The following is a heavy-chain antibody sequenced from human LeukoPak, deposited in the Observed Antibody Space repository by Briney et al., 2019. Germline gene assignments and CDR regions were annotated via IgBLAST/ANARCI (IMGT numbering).Heavy chain of an antibody. J-gene: IGHJ4*02. CDR1: GFTFNNYG. CDR3: AKWLYSGKYWTGKDYFDY. D-gene: IGHD1-26*01. CDR2: ISHDGSNK. Sequence: GTSLSLSCAASGFTFNNYGMHWVRQAPGKGLEWVAVISHDGSNKYYADSVKGRFTISRDNSKNTLYLQMDSLRVEDTAVYYCAKWLYSGKYWTGKDYFDYWGQGTLVTVSS. V-gene: IGHV3-30*18.